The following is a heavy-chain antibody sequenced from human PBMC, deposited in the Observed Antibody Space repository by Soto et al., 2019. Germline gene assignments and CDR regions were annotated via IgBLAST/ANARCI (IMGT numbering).Heavy chain of an antibody. CDR3: ARGGHDYRYYFDY. D-gene: IGHD4-17*01. CDR2: INSDGSST. CDR1: GSTCSSYW. Sequence: GGSLRLSCAASGSTCSSYWMHWVRQAPGKGLVWVSRINSDGSSTSYADSVKGRFTISRDNDKNTLYLQMNSLRAEDTAVYYCARGGHDYRYYFDYWGQGTLVTVSS. V-gene: IGHV3-74*01. J-gene: IGHJ4*02.